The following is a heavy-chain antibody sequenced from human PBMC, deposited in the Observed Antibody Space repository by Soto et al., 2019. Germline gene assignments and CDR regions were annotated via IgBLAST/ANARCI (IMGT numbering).Heavy chain of an antibody. Sequence: LRLSCAASGFTFSSYAMSWVRQAPGKGLEWVSAISGSGGSTYYADSVKGRFTISRDNSKNTLYLQMNSLRAEDTAVYYCAKDPQYYYGSGSYSDYFDYWGQGTLVTVSS. CDR3: AKDPQYYYGSGSYSDYFDY. CDR2: ISGSGGST. V-gene: IGHV3-23*01. J-gene: IGHJ4*02. D-gene: IGHD3-10*01. CDR1: GFTFSSYA.